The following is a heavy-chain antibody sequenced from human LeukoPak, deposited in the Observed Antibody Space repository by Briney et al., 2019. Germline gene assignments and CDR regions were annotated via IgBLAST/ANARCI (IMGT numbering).Heavy chain of an antibody. CDR3: ARRGSYVLRYFDWLPDTDAFDI. V-gene: IGHV5-51*01. CDR2: IYPGDSDT. Sequence: GESLKISCKGSGYSFTSYWIGWVRQMPGKGLEWMGIIYPGDSDTRYSPSFQGQVTISADKSISTAYLQSSSLKASDTAMYYCARRGSYVLRYFDWLPDTDAFDIWGQGTMVTVSS. D-gene: IGHD3-9*01. J-gene: IGHJ3*02. CDR1: GYSFTSYW.